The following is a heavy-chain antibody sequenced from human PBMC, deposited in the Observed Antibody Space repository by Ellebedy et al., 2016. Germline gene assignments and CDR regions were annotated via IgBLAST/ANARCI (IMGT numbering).Heavy chain of an antibody. CDR2: ISPGSDIT. V-gene: IGHV3-23*01. Sequence: GESLKISXTASGLNVNTFFMTWLRPAPGKGLEWFSTISPGSDITRLADSVKGRFTISRDNSRNTLYLQMNSLRAEDTAVYYCYYGHYSGSWGQGTLVTVSS. CDR3: YYGHYSGS. CDR1: GLNVNTFF. D-gene: IGHD4-17*01. J-gene: IGHJ4*02.